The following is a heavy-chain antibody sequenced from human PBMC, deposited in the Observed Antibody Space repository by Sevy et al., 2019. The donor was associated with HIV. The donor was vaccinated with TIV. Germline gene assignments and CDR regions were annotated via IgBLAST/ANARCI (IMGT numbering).Heavy chain of an antibody. V-gene: IGHV1-18*01. CDR2: ISAYNGNT. CDR1: GYTFTSYG. Sequence: ASVKVSCKASGYTFTSYGISWVRQAPGQGLEWMGWISAYNGNTNYAQKLQGRVTMTTDTSTGTAYMELRSLRSDDTAVYYCARDQPRRFDFWSGYYSTYYYYGMDVWGQGTTVTVSS. J-gene: IGHJ6*02. D-gene: IGHD3-3*01. CDR3: ARDQPRRFDFWSGYYSTYYYYGMDV.